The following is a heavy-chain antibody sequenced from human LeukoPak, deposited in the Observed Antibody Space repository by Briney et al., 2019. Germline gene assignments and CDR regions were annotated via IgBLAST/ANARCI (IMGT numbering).Heavy chain of an antibody. CDR1: HGSTSSYF. J-gene: IGHJ4*02. CDR3: ARGIQHLGAYYFDY. V-gene: IGHV4-59*01. CDR2: IYYTGST. Sequence: SETLSLNCTVSHGSTSSYFWSWIRQPPGKGLEYIGYIYYTGSTKYNPSLKSRVTISVDTSKNQFSLMLTSVTAADTAVYFCARGIQHLGAYYFDYWGQGTLVTVSS. D-gene: IGHD4/OR15-4a*01.